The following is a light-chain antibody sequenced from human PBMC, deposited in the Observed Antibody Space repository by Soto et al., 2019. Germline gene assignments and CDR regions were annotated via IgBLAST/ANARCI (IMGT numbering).Light chain of an antibody. J-gene: IGKJ1*01. V-gene: IGKV1-39*01. Sequence: DIQMTQSPSSLSASVGDRVTISCRASQSISNYLNWYQQKPGKAPKLLIYASFTLQSGVPSRFSGIGYGTDFTLTISSLQPEDFGTYYCQQSKSRPETFGQGTKVEI. CDR1: QSISNY. CDR2: ASF. CDR3: QQSKSRPET.